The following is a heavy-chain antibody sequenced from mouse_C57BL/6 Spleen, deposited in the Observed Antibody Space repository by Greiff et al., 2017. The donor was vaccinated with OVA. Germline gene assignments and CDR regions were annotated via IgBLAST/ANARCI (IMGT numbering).Heavy chain of an antibody. J-gene: IGHJ4*01. Sequence: QVQLQQPGTELVKPGASVKLSCKASGYTFTRYWMHWVKQRPGQGLEWIGNINPSNGGTNYNEKFKSKATLTVDKSSSTAYMQLSSLTSEDSAVYYCAREGLYDYGGYAMDYWGQGTSVTVSS. CDR3: AREGLYDYGGYAMDY. D-gene: IGHD2-4*01. CDR1: GYTFTRYW. CDR2: INPSNGGT. V-gene: IGHV1-53*01.